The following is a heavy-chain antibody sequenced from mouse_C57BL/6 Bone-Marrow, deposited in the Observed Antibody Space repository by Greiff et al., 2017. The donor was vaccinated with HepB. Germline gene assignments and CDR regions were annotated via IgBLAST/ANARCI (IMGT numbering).Heavy chain of an antibody. J-gene: IGHJ3*01. CDR3: ARRGPAWFAY. CDR1: GYTFTSYG. Sequence: LVESGAELARPGASVKLSCKASGYTFTSYGISWVKQRTGQGLEWIGEIYPRSGNTYYNEKFKGKATLTADKSSSTAYMALRSLTSEDSAVYFCARRGPAWFAYWGQGTLVTVSA. V-gene: IGHV1-81*01. CDR2: IYPRSGNT.